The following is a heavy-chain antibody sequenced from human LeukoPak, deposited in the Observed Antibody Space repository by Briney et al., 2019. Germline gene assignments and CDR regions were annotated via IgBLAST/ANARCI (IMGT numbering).Heavy chain of an antibody. CDR3: ARVGRGAHYYYYYYMDV. CDR2: IYTSGST. CDR1: GGSISSYY. J-gene: IGHJ6*03. D-gene: IGHD3-10*01. Sequence: SETLSLTCTVSGGSISSYYWSWIRQPAGKGLEWIGRIYTSGSTNYNPSLKSRVTISVDTSKNQFSLKLSSVTAADTAVYYCARVGRGAHYYYYYYMDVWGKGTTVTISS. V-gene: IGHV4-4*07.